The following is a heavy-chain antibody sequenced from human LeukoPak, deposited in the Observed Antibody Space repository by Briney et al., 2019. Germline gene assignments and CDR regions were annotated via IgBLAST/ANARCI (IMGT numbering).Heavy chain of an antibody. CDR3: TREGVYAPEPSSYHRDAFDM. CDR2: IIPVFGVS. J-gene: IGHJ3*02. CDR1: GGSFSSYV. D-gene: IGHD3-16*02. Sequence: SVKVSCKASGGSFSSYVITWVRQAPGQGLEWMCRIIPVFGVSNFAQKFQGRVTITADKSTNTAHMELSRLESGDTAVYYRTREGVYAPEPSSYHRDAFDMWGQGKVVIVSS. V-gene: IGHV1-69*04.